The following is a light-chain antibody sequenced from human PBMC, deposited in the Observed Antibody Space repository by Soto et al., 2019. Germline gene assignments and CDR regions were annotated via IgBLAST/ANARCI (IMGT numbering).Light chain of an antibody. Sequence: EIVLPQSPGTLSLSPGERATLSCMASQSVSNNYLAWYQQKPGQAPRLLIYGASTRATGIPARFSGSGSGTEFTLTISSLQSEDFAVYYCQQYNNWPGVTSGQGTRLEIK. J-gene: IGKJ5*01. CDR3: QQYNNWPGVT. V-gene: IGKV3-15*01. CDR2: GAS. CDR1: QSVSNN.